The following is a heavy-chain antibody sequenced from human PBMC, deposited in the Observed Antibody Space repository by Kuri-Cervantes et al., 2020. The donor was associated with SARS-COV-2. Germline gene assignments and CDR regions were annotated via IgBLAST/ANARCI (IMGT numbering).Heavy chain of an antibody. CDR1: GYTFTSYD. CDR3: ARSYDFWSGPSGSAFDT. CDR2: MNPDSGNT. J-gene: IGHJ3*02. V-gene: IGHV1-8*03. Sequence: ASVKVSCKASGYTFTSYDINWVRQATGQGLEWMGWMNPDSGNTGYAQKFQGRLTITRDTSISTAYMELSSLRSEDTAVYYCARSYDFWSGPSGSAFDTWGQGTMVTVSS. D-gene: IGHD3-3*01.